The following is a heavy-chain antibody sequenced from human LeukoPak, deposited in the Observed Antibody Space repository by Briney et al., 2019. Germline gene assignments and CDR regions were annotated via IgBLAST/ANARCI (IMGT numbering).Heavy chain of an antibody. CDR3: ARDRFYYDSSGFYYYYGMDV. CDR1: GFTVSSNY. D-gene: IGHD3-22*01. Sequence: PGGSLRLSCAASGFTVSSNYMSWVRQAPGKGLEWVSVIYSGGNTYYADSVKGRFTISRDNSKNTLYLQMNSLRAEDTAVYYCARDRFYYDSSGFYYYYGMDVWGQGTTVTVSS. CDR2: IYSGGNT. V-gene: IGHV3-66*01. J-gene: IGHJ6*02.